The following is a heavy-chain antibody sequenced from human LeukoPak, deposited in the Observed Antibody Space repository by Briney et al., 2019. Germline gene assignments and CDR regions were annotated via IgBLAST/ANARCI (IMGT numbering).Heavy chain of an antibody. J-gene: IGHJ3*02. Sequence: ASLKVSCKASRYSFTPYYLHWVRQAPGQGLEWMGWISPTSGGTTYAQKFQGRVTMTRDTSITTAYMELSSLTSDDTAIYYCARDGIYSTDFDAYDIWGQGTMVTVSS. D-gene: IGHD2/OR15-2a*01. CDR3: ARDGIYSTDFDAYDI. CDR1: RYSFTPYY. CDR2: ISPTSGGT. V-gene: IGHV1-2*02.